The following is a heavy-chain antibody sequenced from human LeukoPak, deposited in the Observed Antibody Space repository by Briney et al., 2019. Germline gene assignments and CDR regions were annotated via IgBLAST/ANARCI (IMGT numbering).Heavy chain of an antibody. V-gene: IGHV1-24*01. J-gene: IGHJ3*02. CDR2: FDPEDGEA. Sequence: ASVKVSCKVSGYTLAELSMHWVRQAPGKGLEWMGGFDPEDGEAIYAQKFQGRVTMTEDTSTDTAYMELSSLRSEDTAVYYCARGEVLLWFGELAAFDIWGQGTMVTVSS. CDR3: ARGEVLLWFGELAAFDI. D-gene: IGHD3-10*01. CDR1: GYTLAELS.